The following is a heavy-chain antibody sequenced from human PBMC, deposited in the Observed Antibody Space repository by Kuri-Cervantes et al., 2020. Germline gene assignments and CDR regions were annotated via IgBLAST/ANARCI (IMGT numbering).Heavy chain of an antibody. CDR2: ISSSSSYI. J-gene: IGHJ4*02. CDR3: AKDIGGYYDSSGYGGYFEY. CDR1: GFTFSSYS. D-gene: IGHD3-22*01. V-gene: IGHV3-21*04. Sequence: GESLKISCAASGFTFSSYSMNWVRQAPGKGLEWVSSISSSSSYIYYADSVKGRFTISRDNAKNSLYLQMNSLRAEDTALYYCAKDIGGYYDSSGYGGYFEYWGQGTLVTVSS.